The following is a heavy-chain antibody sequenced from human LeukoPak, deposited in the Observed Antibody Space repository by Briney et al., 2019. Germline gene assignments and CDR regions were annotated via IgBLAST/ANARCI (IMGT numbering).Heavy chain of an antibody. CDR2: INPNSGGT. CDR1: GYTFTGYY. CDR3: ARENVRSGSFDY. V-gene: IGHV1-2*02. J-gene: IGHJ4*02. D-gene: IGHD1-26*01. Sequence: ASVKVSCKASGYTFTGYYMRWVRQAPGQGLEWMGWINPNSGGTNYAQKFQGRVTMTRDTSISTAYMELSRLRSDDTAVYYCARENVRSGSFDYWGQGTLVPVSS.